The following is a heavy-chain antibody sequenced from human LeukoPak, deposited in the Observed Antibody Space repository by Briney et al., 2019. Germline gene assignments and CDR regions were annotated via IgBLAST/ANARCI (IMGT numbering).Heavy chain of an antibody. CDR3: ARVPSGHIGDSGWYGARADFDY. J-gene: IGHJ4*02. Sequence: PGGSLRLSCAASGFTFSSYSMNWVRQAPGKGLEWVSSISSSSSYIYYADSVKGRFTISRDNAKNSLYLQMNSLRAEDTAVYYCARVPSGHIGDSGWYGARADFDYWGQGTLVTVSS. CDR1: GFTFSSYS. D-gene: IGHD6-19*01. V-gene: IGHV3-21*01. CDR2: ISSSSSYI.